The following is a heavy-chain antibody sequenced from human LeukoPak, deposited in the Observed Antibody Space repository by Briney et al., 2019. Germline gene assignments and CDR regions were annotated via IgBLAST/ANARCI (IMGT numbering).Heavy chain of an antibody. CDR1: GFTFSSYS. CDR3: ARGIRWASDY. CDR2: ITSNGGTT. V-gene: IGHV3-64*01. J-gene: IGHJ4*02. D-gene: IGHD4-23*01. Sequence: QPGRSLRPSCAASGFTFSSYSMVWVRQAPRNRLEYVSGITSNGGTTYYGNSVKGRSTTSRNNTKHTLYLQMGSLRTEDIAVYYWARGIRWASDYWGQGTPVTVAS.